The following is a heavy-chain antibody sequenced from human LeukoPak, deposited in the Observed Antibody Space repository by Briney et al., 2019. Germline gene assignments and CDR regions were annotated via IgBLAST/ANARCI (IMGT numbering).Heavy chain of an antibody. V-gene: IGHV1-8*01. CDR2: MNPNSGTT. CDR1: GYTFTSYD. D-gene: IGHD1-26*01. CDR3: ARGGGFSFGAQSFYQLSF. Sequence: GAAVKVSCKASGYTFTSYDIHWVRQDPGRGLDYLGWMNPNSGTTGYTQKFQGRLSITRDTSISTAYLELNSLTSEDTAVYYCARGGGFSFGAQSFYQLSFWGQGSLVTVSS. J-gene: IGHJ4*02.